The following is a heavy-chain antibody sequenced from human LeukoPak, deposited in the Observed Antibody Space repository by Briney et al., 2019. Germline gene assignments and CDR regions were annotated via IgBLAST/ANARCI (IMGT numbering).Heavy chain of an antibody. Sequence: ASVTVSCKASGYTFTGYYMHWVRQAPCREGEWMGLINSNSGGTNYAQKLQGRVTMTRDTSISTPYMELSRMRSDDTAVYYCARGDILTGYYYFDYWGQGALVTVSS. D-gene: IGHD3-9*01. CDR2: INSNSGGT. V-gene: IGHV1-2*02. J-gene: IGHJ4*02. CDR3: ARGDILTGYYYFDY. CDR1: GYTFTGYY.